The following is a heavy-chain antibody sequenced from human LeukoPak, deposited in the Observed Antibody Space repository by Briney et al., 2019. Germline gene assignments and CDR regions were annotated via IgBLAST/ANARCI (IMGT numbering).Heavy chain of an antibody. J-gene: IGHJ3*01. CDR2: INPSGGST. D-gene: IGHD2-21*02. Sequence: ASVKVSYKASGYTFTSYYMNWVRQAPGQGLEWMGEINPSGGSTRYDQKFQGRVTLTRDTSTSTVYMELSNLRSDDTAVYYCARVIVLVTAVLDAFDVWGQGTMVTVSS. CDR3: ARVIVLVTAVLDAFDV. CDR1: GYTFTSYY. V-gene: IGHV1-46*01.